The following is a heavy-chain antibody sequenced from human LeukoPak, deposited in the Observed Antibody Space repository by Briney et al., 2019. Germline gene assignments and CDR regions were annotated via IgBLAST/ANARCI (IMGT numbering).Heavy chain of an antibody. CDR1: GGSFSGYY. Sequence: SETLSLTCAVYGGSFSGYYWSWIRQPPGKGLEWIAEIDQSGTTNYNPSLKTRVSISVDTSKKQFSLTLTSMTAADTAVYYCARIPHFYFGYGYFDSWGQGTLVTVSS. CDR3: ARIPHFYFGYGYFDS. V-gene: IGHV4-34*01. D-gene: IGHD2/OR15-2a*01. CDR2: IDQSGTT. J-gene: IGHJ4*02.